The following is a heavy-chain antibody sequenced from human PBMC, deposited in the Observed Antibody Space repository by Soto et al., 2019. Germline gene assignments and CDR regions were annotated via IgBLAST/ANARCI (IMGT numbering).Heavy chain of an antibody. D-gene: IGHD1-26*01. V-gene: IGHV5-10-1*01. CDR3: GRDFGSGHADV. CDR1: DEIFNTYW. J-gene: IGHJ1*01. CDR2: IDPIDSYT. Sequence: GESLKISCQTSDEIFNTYWITWVRQMPGRGLEWVGRIDPIDSYTTYNPSLKGHVILSVDKSMNTAYVQWTSLRASDTAMYFCGRDFGSGHADVWGQGTLVTVSS.